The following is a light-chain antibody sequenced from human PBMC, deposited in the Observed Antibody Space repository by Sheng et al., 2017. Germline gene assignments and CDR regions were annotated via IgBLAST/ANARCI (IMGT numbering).Light chain of an antibody. J-gene: IGKJ2*01. V-gene: IGKV1-13*02. CDR2: GVS. Sequence: AIQLTQSPSSLSASVGDRVTITCRASQDIGSALGWYQQKPGKPPKLLVYGVSSLYTGVPSRFSGSGSGTEFTLTISSLQPDDFATYYCQQYNSYSPTFGQGTKLEI. CDR3: QQYNSYSPT. CDR1: QDIGSA.